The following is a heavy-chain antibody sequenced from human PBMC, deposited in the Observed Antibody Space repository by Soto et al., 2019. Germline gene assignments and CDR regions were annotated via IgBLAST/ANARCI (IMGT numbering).Heavy chain of an antibody. CDR3: AKDLTRQLAYWLDP. Sequence: ASVKVSCKASGFSFTGYYIHWLRQAPGQGLERMGWINAHSGGTEYAQKFQGRVTLTRDTSIATAYLTLTSLTSDDTALYYCAKDLTRQLAYWLDPWGLGTQVTVSS. V-gene: IGHV1-2*02. CDR2: INAHSGGT. D-gene: IGHD6-6*01. J-gene: IGHJ5*02. CDR1: GFSFTGYY.